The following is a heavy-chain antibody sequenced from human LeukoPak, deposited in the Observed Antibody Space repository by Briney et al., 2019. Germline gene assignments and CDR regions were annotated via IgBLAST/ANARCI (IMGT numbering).Heavy chain of an antibody. D-gene: IGHD4-17*01. J-gene: IGHJ4*02. CDR1: GGSISSSSYY. Sequence: PSETLSLTCTVSGGSISSSSYYWGWIRQPPGKGLEWIGSIYYSGSTYYNPSLKSRATISVDTSKNQFSLKLSSVTAADTAVYYCATVTTPRYYFDYWGQGTLVTVSS. CDR2: IYYSGST. V-gene: IGHV4-39*01. CDR3: ATVTTPRYYFDY.